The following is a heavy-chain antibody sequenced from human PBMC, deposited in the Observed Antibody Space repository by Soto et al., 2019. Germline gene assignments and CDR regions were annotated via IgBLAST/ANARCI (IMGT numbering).Heavy chain of an antibody. D-gene: IGHD2-15*01. Sequence: QVQLVESGGGVVQPGRSLRLSCAASGFTFSSYAMHWVRQAPGKGLEWVAVISYDGSNKYYADSVKGRFTISRDNSKNTLYLHMNSLRAEDTAVYYCARKRPAATPRYFDYWGQGTLVTVSS. CDR2: ISYDGSNK. CDR1: GFTFSSYA. V-gene: IGHV3-30-3*01. J-gene: IGHJ4*02. CDR3: ARKRPAATPRYFDY.